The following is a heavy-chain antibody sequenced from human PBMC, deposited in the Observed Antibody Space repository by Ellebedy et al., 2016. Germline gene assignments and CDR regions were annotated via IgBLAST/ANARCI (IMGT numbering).Heavy chain of an antibody. CDR2: ISGSGGST. J-gene: IGHJ3*02. CDR1: GFTLSSYV. V-gene: IGHV3-23*01. D-gene: IGHD3-10*01. Sequence: GESLKISXAASGFTLSSYVMSWVRQAPGKGLEWVSAISGSGGSTYYADSVKGRFTISRDNSKNTLYLQMNSLRAEDTAVYYCAKDLQGWFGTDAFDIWGQGTMVTVSS. CDR3: AKDLQGWFGTDAFDI.